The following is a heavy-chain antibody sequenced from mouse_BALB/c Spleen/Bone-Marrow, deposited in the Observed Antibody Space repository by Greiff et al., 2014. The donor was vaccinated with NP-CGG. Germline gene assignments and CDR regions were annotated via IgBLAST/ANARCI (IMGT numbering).Heavy chain of an antibody. CDR2: IDPANGNT. Sequence: EVQLQQSRAELVKPGASVKLSCTASGFNIKDTYMHWVKQRPEQGLEWIGRIDPANGNTKYDPKFQGKATITADTSSNTAYLQLSSLTSEDTAVYYCTRGYGNYALYYYAMDYWGQGTSVTVSS. J-gene: IGHJ4*01. CDR3: TRGYGNYALYYYAMDY. D-gene: IGHD2-10*02. V-gene: IGHV14-3*02. CDR1: GFNIKDTY.